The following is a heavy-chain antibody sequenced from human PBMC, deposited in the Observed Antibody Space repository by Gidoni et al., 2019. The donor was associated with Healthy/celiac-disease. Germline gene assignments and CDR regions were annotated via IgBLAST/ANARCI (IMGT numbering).Heavy chain of an antibody. CDR1: GFTFSSYA. D-gene: IGHD3-22*01. Sequence: EVQLLESGGGLVQPGGSLRLSCAASGFTFSSYAMSWVRQAPGKGLVWVSAISGSGGSTYYADSVKGRFTISRDNSKNTLYLQMNSLRAEDTAVYYCAKFDDSSGYYYSSFDYWGQGTLVTVSS. J-gene: IGHJ4*02. CDR3: AKFDDSSGYYYSSFDY. CDR2: ISGSGGST. V-gene: IGHV3-23*01.